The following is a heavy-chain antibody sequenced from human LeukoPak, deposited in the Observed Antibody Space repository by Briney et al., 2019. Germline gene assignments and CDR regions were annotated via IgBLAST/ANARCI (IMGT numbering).Heavy chain of an antibody. Sequence: KPSETLSPTCTVSGGSISSYYWSWIRQPAGKGLEWIGRIYTSGSTNYNPSLKSRVTISVDKSKNQFSLKLSSVTAADTAVYYCARDTPPGRGFFDYWGQGTLVTVSS. CDR1: GGSISSYY. CDR2: IYTSGST. V-gene: IGHV4-4*07. CDR3: ARDTPPGRGFFDY. J-gene: IGHJ4*02.